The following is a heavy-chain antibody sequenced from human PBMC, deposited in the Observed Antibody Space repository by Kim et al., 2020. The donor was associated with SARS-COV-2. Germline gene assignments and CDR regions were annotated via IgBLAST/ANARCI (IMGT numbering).Heavy chain of an antibody. J-gene: IGHJ3*02. CDR3: ARSGICYNAFGI. D-gene: IGHD2-15*01. CDR2: ISTRGETI. Sequence: GGSLRLSCAASGLSFSDSYMNWVRQAPGKGLEWLSFISTRGETIFYADSVEGRFTISRDNAKNSLYLHMNYLRDEDTAAYYCARSGICYNAFGIWG. CDR1: GLSFSDSY. V-gene: IGHV3-11*01.